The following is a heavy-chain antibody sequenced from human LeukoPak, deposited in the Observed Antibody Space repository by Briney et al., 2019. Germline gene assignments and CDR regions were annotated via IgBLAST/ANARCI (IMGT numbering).Heavy chain of an antibody. CDR1: GGSISSGSYY. CDR3: ARDPYYDSSGYLNP. CDR2: IYTSGST. D-gene: IGHD3-22*01. J-gene: IGHJ5*02. V-gene: IGHV4-61*02. Sequence: SETLSLTXTVSGGSISSGSYYWSWIRQPAGKGLEWIGRIYTSGSTNYNPSLKSRVTISVDTSKNQFSLKLSSVTAADTAVYYCARDPYYDSSGYLNPWGQGTLVTVSS.